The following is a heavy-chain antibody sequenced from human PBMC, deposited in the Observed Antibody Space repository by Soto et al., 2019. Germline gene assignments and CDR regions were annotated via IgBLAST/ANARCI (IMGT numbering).Heavy chain of an antibody. CDR3: ARVDGTY. Sequence: DSVKVSCKASGCTFTGYGIDWVRQAPGQGLEWMGWINAGNGNTKYSQKFQGRVTITRDTSASTAYMELNSLRSEDTAVYYCARVDGTYWGQGTLVTVSS. J-gene: IGHJ4*02. D-gene: IGHD1-26*01. CDR2: INAGNGNT. CDR1: GCTFTGYG. V-gene: IGHV1-3*01.